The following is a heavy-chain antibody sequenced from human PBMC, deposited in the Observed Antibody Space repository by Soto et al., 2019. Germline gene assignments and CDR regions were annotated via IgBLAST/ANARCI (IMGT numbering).Heavy chain of an antibody. CDR2: ISWNSGSI. D-gene: IGHD4-17*01. V-gene: IGHV3-9*01. CDR3: AKDLYGDYVG. J-gene: IGHJ4*02. CDR1: GFTFDDYA. Sequence: GGSLRLSCAASGFTFDDYAMHWVRQAPGKGLEWVSGISWNSGSIGYADSVKGRFTISRDNAKNSLYLQMNSLRAEDTALYYCAKDLYGDYVGWGQGTLVTVSA.